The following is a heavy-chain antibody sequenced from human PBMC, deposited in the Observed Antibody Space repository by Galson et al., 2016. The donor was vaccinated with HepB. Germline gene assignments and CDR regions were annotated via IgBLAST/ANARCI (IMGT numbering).Heavy chain of an antibody. D-gene: IGHD6-13*01. Sequence: SVKVSCKASGGTFSRYAISWVRQAPGQGLEWMGGIIPIFGTANHAQKFQGRVTITADESTSTASMELSSLRSEDTAVYYCARDDPWAAAAGRVNWFDPWGQGTLVTVSS. V-gene: IGHV1-69*13. CDR2: IIPIFGTA. CDR3: ARDDPWAAAAGRVNWFDP. J-gene: IGHJ5*02. CDR1: GGTFSRYA.